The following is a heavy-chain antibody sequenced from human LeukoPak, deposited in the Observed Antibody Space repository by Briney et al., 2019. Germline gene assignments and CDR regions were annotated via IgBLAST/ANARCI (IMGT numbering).Heavy chain of an antibody. Sequence: GGSLRLSCTASGFTFSSYWMAWVRQTPGKGLEWVALTSSDGSDQYYADFVKGRFTISRDNSKNMLSLQMNSLRAEDTAVYYCARGSVGTPPPFDFWGQGTLVTVSS. CDR1: GFTFSSYW. CDR2: TSSDGSDQ. J-gene: IGHJ4*02. V-gene: IGHV3-30-3*01. CDR3: ARGSVGTPPPFDF. D-gene: IGHD2-15*01.